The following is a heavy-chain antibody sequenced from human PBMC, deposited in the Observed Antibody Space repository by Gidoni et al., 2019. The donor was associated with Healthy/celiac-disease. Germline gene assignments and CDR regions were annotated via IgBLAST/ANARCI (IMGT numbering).Heavy chain of an antibody. V-gene: IGHV3-33*01. CDR2: IWYDGSNK. J-gene: IGHJ3*02. D-gene: IGHD4-17*01. Sequence: QVQLVESGGGVVQPGRSLRLSCAASGFTFSSYGLHWVRQAPGKGLEWGAVIWYDGSNKYYADSVKGRFTISRDNSKNTLYLQMNSLRAEDTAVYYCARDGDYGGNSVAFDIWGQGTMVTVSS. CDR1: GFTFSSYG. CDR3: ARDGDYGGNSVAFDI.